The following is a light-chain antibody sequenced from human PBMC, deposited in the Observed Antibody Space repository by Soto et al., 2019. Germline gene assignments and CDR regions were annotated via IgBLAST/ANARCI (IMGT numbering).Light chain of an antibody. CDR1: NSDVGAYNY. Sequence: SVLTQPASMSGSPGQSITISCTGTNSDVGAYNYVSWYQQYPGKAPKLIIYGVSNRPSGVSNRFSGSKFGNTASLTISGLQSDDEADYYCNSYAGSSYVFGTGTKVTV. J-gene: IGLJ1*01. V-gene: IGLV2-14*01. CDR3: NSYAGSSYV. CDR2: GVS.